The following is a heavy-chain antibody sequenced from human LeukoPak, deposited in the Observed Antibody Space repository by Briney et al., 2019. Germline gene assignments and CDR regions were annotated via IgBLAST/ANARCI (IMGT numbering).Heavy chain of an antibody. D-gene: IGHD4-17*01. J-gene: IGHJ4*02. CDR2: VNQGGTEK. CDR3: ARVGIYGDYGRYFDY. CDR1: GFTFSTQW. Sequence: GGSLRLSCEASGFTFSTQWMSWVRQAPGKGLEWVAIVNQGGTEKYYVDSVKGRFTISRDNAENSLYLQMNSLRAEDTAVYYCARVGIYGDYGRYFDYWGQGTLVTVSS. V-gene: IGHV3-7*01.